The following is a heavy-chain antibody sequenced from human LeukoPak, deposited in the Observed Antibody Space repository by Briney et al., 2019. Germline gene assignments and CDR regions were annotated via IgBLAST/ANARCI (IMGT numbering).Heavy chain of an antibody. J-gene: IGHJ4*02. CDR2: VNGDGSST. CDR3: ARDNRGSLGPFDC. CDR1: GFTYSSYW. V-gene: IGHV3-74*03. Sequence: PGGSLRLSCEASGFTYSSYWMHWVRQAPGKGLVWVSRVNGDGSSTTYADSVEGRFTVSRDNAKNTLYLQMNSLRAEDTAVYYCARDNRGSLGPFDCWGQGTLVTVSS. D-gene: IGHD3-10*01.